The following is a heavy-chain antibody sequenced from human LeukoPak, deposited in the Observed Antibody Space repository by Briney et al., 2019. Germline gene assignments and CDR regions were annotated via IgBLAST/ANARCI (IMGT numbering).Heavy chain of an antibody. CDR1: ANYW. CDR3: VSFYETY. J-gene: IGHJ4*02. Sequence: GGSLRLFCVASANYWMHWVRQAPGKGLVWVSHINSDGSWTSYADSVKGRFTISKDNAKNTVYLQMNSLRAEDTAVYYCVSFYETYWGRGTLVTVSS. CDR2: INSDGSWT. D-gene: IGHD2/OR15-2a*01. V-gene: IGHV3-74*01.